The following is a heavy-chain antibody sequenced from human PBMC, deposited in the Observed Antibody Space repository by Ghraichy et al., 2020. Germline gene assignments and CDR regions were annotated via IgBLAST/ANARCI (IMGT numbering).Heavy chain of an antibody. D-gene: IGHD3-10*01. Sequence: GESLNISCAASGFTFSSYAMSWVRQAPGKGLEWVSAINGSGGSTYYADSVKGRFTISRDNSKNTLYLQMNSLRAEDTAVYYCAKDRARGSGSYSGRFDYWGQGTLVTVSS. V-gene: IGHV3-23*01. CDR2: INGSGGST. J-gene: IGHJ4*02. CDR1: GFTFSSYA. CDR3: AKDRARGSGSYSGRFDY.